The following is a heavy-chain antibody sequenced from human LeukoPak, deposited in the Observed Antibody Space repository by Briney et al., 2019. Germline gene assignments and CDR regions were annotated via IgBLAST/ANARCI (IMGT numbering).Heavy chain of an antibody. CDR1: GFTFSTYG. J-gene: IGHJ6*02. CDR2: IWSDGNNK. D-gene: IGHD6-13*01. Sequence: PGGSLRLSCAASGFTFSTYGFHWVRQAPGKGLEWAAVIWSDGNNKYYADSVKGRFTISRDNSKNTLYLQMNSLRAEDTAVYYCARSIGYGYGMDVWGQGTTVTVSS. CDR3: ARSIGYGYGMDV. V-gene: IGHV3-33*01.